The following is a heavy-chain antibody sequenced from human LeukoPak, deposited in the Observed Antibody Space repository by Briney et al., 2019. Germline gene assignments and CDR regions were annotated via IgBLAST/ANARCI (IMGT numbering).Heavy chain of an antibody. CDR3: ARDYYDSSGYSEGEFDY. V-gene: IGHV1-2*02. Sequence: GASVKVSCKASGYTFTGYYMHWVRQAPGQGLEWMGWINPNSGGTNYAQKFQGRVTMTRDTSISTACMELSRLRSDDTAVYYCARDYYDSSGYSEGEFDYWGQGTLVTVSS. J-gene: IGHJ4*02. D-gene: IGHD3-22*01. CDR1: GYTFTGYY. CDR2: INPNSGGT.